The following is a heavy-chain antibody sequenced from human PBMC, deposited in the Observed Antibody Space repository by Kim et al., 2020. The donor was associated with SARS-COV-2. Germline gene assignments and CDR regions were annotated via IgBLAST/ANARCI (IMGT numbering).Heavy chain of an antibody. CDR1: GGTFSSYA. CDR3: AESGSHIRYYYYYGMDV. D-gene: IGHD1-26*01. Sequence: SVKVSCKASGGTFSSYAISWVRQAPGQGLEWMGGIIPIFGTANYAQKFQGRVTITADESTSTAYMELSSLRSEDTAVYYCAESGSHIRYYYYYGMDVWGQGTTVTVTS. J-gene: IGHJ6*02. CDR2: IIPIFGTA. V-gene: IGHV1-69*13.